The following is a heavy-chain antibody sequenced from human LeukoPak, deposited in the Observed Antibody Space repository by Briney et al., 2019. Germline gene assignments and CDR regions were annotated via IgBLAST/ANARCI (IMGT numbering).Heavy chain of an antibody. CDR1: GGTFSSYA. CDR3: ASPTTYTGEIAVAAPWYFDL. D-gene: IGHD6-19*01. J-gene: IGHJ2*01. V-gene: IGHV1-69*05. Sequence: SVKVSCKASGGTFSSYAISWVRQAPGHGLEWMGGIIPIFGTANYAQKFQGRVTITTDESTSTAYMELSSLRSEDTAVYYCASPTTYTGEIAVAAPWYFDLWGRGTLVTVSS. CDR2: IIPIFGTA.